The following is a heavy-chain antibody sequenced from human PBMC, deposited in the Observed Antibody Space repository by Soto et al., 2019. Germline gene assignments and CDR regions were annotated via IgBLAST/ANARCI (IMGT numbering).Heavy chain of an antibody. Sequence: EVQLLGSGGGLVQPGGSRSLSCAASGFIFDTFDMSWVRQAPGKGLEWVSAIIGHNGRTYYADSVTGRFTISKDNSNKTLYLQMNSLRVEDTAIYYCTKGAWLDDFCGQGVLVTVSS. CDR1: GFIFDTFD. V-gene: IGHV3-23*01. CDR2: IIGHNGRT. J-gene: IGHJ4*02. D-gene: IGHD6-19*01. CDR3: TKGAWLDDF.